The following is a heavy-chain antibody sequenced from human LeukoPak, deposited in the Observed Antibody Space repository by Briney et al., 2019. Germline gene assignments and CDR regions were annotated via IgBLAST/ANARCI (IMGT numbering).Heavy chain of an antibody. D-gene: IGHD6-13*01. CDR1: GYTFTSYY. CDR2: IKPSRHRT. J-gene: IGHJ4*01. CDR3: AREPAAAGRLGWGRPDY. Sequence: ASVKVSFKASGYTFTSYYMYWVGQAPRQRLEWMEIIKPSRHRTSYAQKFQRRVTMTRETSTSTIHMDLRSLRSDGTAVYYCAREPAAAGRLGWGRPDYWSEASLVTV. V-gene: IGHV1-46*01.